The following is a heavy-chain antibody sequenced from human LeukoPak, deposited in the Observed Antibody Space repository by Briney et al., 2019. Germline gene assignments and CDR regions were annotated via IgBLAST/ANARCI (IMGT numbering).Heavy chain of an antibody. CDR3: AKAYSSRTGGPFDI. V-gene: IGHV3-9*03. Sequence: PGGSLRLSCAASGFTFDDYAMHWVRQVPGKGLEWVAGINWDSSDIGYADPVKGRFIISRDNAKNSLYLQMNSLRPEDMALYYCAKAYSSRTGGPFDIWGQGTMVTVSS. D-gene: IGHD6-13*01. CDR1: GFTFDDYA. J-gene: IGHJ3*02. CDR2: INWDSSDI.